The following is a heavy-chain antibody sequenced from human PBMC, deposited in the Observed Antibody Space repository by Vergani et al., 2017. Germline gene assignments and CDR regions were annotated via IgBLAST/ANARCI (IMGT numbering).Heavy chain of an antibody. V-gene: IGHV1-24*01. CDR1: GYTLTELS. Sequence: QVQLVQSGAEVKKPGASVKVSCKVSGYTLTELSMHWVRQAPGKGLEWMGGFDPEDGETFYAQKFQGRVTMTEDTSTDTAYMELSSLRSEDTAVYYCATELDTVATILDPRSGAFDIWGQGTMVTVSS. CDR2: FDPEDGET. CDR3: ATELDTVATILDPRSGAFDI. J-gene: IGHJ3*02. D-gene: IGHD5-12*01.